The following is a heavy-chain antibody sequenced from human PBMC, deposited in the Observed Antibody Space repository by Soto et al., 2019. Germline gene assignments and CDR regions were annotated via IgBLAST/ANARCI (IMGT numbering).Heavy chain of an antibody. J-gene: IGHJ4*02. CDR1: GFTFSSYA. CDR3: ARDGGAY. Sequence: QVQLVESGGGMVPPGRSLRLSCAASGFTFSSYAMHWVRRAPGKGLEWMAVMSYDGSNKYYADSVKGRFTISRDNSKNTLYLQMNSLRPEDTALYYCARDGGAYWGQGTLVIVSS. V-gene: IGHV3-30-3*01. D-gene: IGHD3-16*01. CDR2: MSYDGSNK.